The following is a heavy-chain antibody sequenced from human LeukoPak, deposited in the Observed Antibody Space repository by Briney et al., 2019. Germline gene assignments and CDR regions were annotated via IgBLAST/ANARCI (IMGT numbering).Heavy chain of an antibody. CDR2: IIPIFGTA. CDR1: GGAFSSYA. V-gene: IGHV1-69*13. CDR3: ASLGDYYYGSGSHTSRFDY. Sequence: SVKVSCKGSGGAFSSYAITWVRQAPGQGLEWMGGIIPIFGTANYAQKFQGRVTITADESTSTAYMELSSLRSEDTAVYYCASLGDYYYGSGSHTSRFDYWGQGTLVTVSS. J-gene: IGHJ4*02. D-gene: IGHD3-10*01.